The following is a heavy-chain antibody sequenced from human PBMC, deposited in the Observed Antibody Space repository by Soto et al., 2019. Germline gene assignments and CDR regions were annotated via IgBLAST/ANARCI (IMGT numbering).Heavy chain of an antibody. Sequence: EEQLVESGGGLVQPGGSLRLSCAASGFTFSSYWMHWVRQAPGKGLAWVSRINPGGSITAYADSVKGRFTISRDNAKNTLYLQMNSLRGDDTAVYYCARVPTGKYGVWNYWGQGTLVTVSS. J-gene: IGHJ4*02. CDR3: ARVPTGKYGVWNY. D-gene: IGHD2-8*01. CDR2: INPGGSIT. CDR1: GFTFSSYW. V-gene: IGHV3-74*01.